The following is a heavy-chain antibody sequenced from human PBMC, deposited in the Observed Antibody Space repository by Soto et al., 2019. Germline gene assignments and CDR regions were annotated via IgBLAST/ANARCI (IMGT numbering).Heavy chain of an antibody. D-gene: IGHD3-9*01. J-gene: IGHJ4*02. V-gene: IGHV3-23*01. Sequence: PGGSLRLSCAASGFTFSSYAMSWVRQAPGKGLEWVSAISGSGGSTYYADSVKGRFTISRDNSKNTLYLQMNSLRAEDTAVYYCAKGPTVLRYFDWLLDPFDYWGRGTLVTVSS. CDR1: GFTFSSYA. CDR3: AKGPTVLRYFDWLLDPFDY. CDR2: ISGSGGST.